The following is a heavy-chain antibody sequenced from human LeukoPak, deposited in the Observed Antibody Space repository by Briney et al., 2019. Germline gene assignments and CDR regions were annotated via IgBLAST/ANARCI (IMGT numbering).Heavy chain of an antibody. J-gene: IGHJ4*02. CDR1: GFTFSSYA. CDR2: ISYDGSNK. D-gene: IGHD6-6*01. V-gene: IGHV3-30*14. CDR3: ARDSIAAPGG. Sequence: GGSLRLSCAASGFTFSSYAMHWVRQAPGKGLEWVAVISYDGSNKYYADSVKGRFTISRDNSKNTLYLQMNSLRAEDTAVYYCARDSIAAPGGWGQGTLVTVSS.